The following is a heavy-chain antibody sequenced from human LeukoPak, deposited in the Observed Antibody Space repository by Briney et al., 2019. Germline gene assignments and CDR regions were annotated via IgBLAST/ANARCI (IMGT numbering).Heavy chain of an antibody. V-gene: IGHV3-15*01. CDR3: TTARNTVSFFDY. J-gene: IGHJ4*02. CDR1: ELTFSNAW. D-gene: IGHD4-17*01. CDR2: IKSKTDGGTT. Sequence: GGSLRLSCAASELTFSNAWMSWVRQAPGKGLEWVGRIKSKTDGGTTDYAAPVKGRFTISRDDSKNTLYLQMNSLKTEDTAVYYCTTARNTVSFFDYWGQGTLVTVSS.